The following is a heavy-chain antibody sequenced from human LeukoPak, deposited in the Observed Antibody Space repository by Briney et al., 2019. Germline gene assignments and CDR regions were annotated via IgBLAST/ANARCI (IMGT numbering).Heavy chain of an antibody. V-gene: IGHV3-21*01. J-gene: IGHJ4*02. D-gene: IGHD3-10*01. CDR1: GFTFSSYS. CDR2: ISSSSSYI. CDR3: AKDHIWFGEPPFAFDY. Sequence: PGGSLRLSCAASGFTFSSYSMNWVRQAPGKGLEWVSSISSSSSYIYYADSVKGRFTISRDNSKNTLYLQMNSLRAEDTAVYYCAKDHIWFGEPPFAFDYWGQGTLVTVSS.